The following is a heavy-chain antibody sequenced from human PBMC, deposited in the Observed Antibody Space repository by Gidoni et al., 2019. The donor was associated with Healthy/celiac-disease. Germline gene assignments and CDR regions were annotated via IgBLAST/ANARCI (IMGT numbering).Heavy chain of an antibody. CDR3: AREGAPRAYYYDSSGKAFDI. CDR2: IYYSGST. Sequence: QVQLQESGPGLVKPSETLSLTCTVSGGSISSYYWSWIRQPPGKGLEWIGYIYYSGSTNYNPSLKSRVTISVDTSKNQFSLKLSSVTAADTAVYYCAREGAPRAYYYDSSGKAFDIWGQGTMVTVSS. D-gene: IGHD3-22*01. CDR1: GGSISSYY. V-gene: IGHV4-59*01. J-gene: IGHJ3*02.